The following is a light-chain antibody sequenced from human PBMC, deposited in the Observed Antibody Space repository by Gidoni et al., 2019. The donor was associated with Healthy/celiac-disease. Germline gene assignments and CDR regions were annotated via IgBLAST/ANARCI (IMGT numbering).Light chain of an antibody. J-gene: IGKJ4*01. CDR2: DAS. Sequence: AIQLNQSPSSLSASVGDRGTITFRASQGISRALAWYQQKPGKAPKLLIYDASSLESGVPSRFSGSGSGTDFTLTISSLQPEDFAAYYCQQFNSSPLTFGGGTKVEIK. CDR3: QQFNSSPLT. CDR1: QGISRA. V-gene: IGKV1-13*02.